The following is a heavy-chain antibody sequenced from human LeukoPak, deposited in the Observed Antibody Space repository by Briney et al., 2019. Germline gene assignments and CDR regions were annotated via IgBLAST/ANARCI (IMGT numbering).Heavy chain of an antibody. Sequence: GASVKVSCKASGYTFTGYYMHWVRQAPGQGLEWMGWINPNSGGTNYAQKFQGRVTMTRDTSISTAYMELSRLRSDDTAVYYCARGVWACCGGDCYSLENYWGQGTLVTVSS. D-gene: IGHD2-21*01. CDR1: GYTFTGYY. CDR3: ARGVWACCGGDCYSLENY. CDR2: INPNSGGT. J-gene: IGHJ4*02. V-gene: IGHV1-2*02.